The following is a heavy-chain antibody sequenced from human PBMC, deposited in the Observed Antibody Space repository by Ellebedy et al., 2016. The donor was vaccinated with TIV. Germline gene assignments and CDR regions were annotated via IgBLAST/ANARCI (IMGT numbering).Heavy chain of an antibody. V-gene: IGHV3-7*01. Sequence: GESLKISCAASGFTFSSYWMSWVRQAPGKGLEWVANIKQDGSEKYYVDSVKGRFTISRDNAKNSLYLQMNSLRAEDTAVYYCARERRYSYGFGWYFDLWGRGTLVTVSS. CDR3: ARERRYSYGFGWYFDL. D-gene: IGHD5-18*01. CDR1: GFTFSSYW. CDR2: IKQDGSEK. J-gene: IGHJ2*01.